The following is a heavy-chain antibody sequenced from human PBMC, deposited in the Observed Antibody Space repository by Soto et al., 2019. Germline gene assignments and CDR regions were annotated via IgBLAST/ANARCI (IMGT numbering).Heavy chain of an antibody. D-gene: IGHD6-6*01. CDR3: ARGDGSSYYYYYAMDV. CDR2: IWYDGSNK. Sequence: GGSLRLSCAASGFTFSSYGMHWARQAPGKGLEWVALIWYDGSNKYYADSVKGRFTISRDSSKNTLYLQMNSLRAEDTAVYYCARGDGSSYYYYYAMDVWGQGTTVTVSS. CDR1: GFTFSSYG. J-gene: IGHJ6*02. V-gene: IGHV3-33*01.